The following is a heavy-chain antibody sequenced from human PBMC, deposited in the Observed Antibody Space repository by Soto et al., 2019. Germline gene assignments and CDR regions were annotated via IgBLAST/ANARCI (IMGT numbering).Heavy chain of an antibody. CDR1: GFTFSNFG. Sequence: QVQLVESGGGVVQLGRSLRLSCAASGFTFSNFGMHWVRQAPGKGLEWVAVISSDGSDKYYSDSVKGRFTISRDNSKNTLFLQMNSLRVEDTAVYYCAKGSEVARQELDYWGQGTLVTVSS. CDR3: AKGSEVARQELDY. J-gene: IGHJ4*02. D-gene: IGHD2-15*01. V-gene: IGHV3-30*18. CDR2: ISSDGSDK.